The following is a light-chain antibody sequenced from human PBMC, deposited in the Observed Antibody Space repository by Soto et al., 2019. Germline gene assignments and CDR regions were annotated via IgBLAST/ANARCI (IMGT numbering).Light chain of an antibody. J-gene: IGKJ5*01. CDR1: QSISNW. V-gene: IGKV1-12*01. CDR2: AAS. CDR3: QQANSFPIT. Sequence: DIQMTQSPSSVSASVGDRVTITCRASQSISNWLAWYQQKPGKDPKLLIYAASSLQSGVPSRFSGSGSGTDFTLTISSLQPEDFATYYCQQANSFPITFGQVKRREI.